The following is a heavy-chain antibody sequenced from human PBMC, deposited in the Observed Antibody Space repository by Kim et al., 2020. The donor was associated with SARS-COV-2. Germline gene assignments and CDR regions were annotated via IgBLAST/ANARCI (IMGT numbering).Heavy chain of an antibody. CDR3: AIFSPRLPYSSGWPNWFDP. Sequence: ASVKVSCKVSGYTLTELSMHWVRQAPGKGLEWMGGFDPEDGETIYAQKFQGRVTMTEDTSTDTAYMELSSLRSEDTAVYYCAIFSPRLPYSSGWPNWFDPWGQGTPVTVSS. V-gene: IGHV1-24*01. D-gene: IGHD6-19*01. CDR2: FDPEDGET. J-gene: IGHJ5*02. CDR1: GYTLTELS.